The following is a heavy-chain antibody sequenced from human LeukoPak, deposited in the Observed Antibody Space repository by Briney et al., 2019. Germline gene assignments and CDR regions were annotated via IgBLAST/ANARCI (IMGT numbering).Heavy chain of an antibody. CDR3: ARSPYGGYGDN. J-gene: IGHJ4*02. Sequence: GSLRLSFAASGFTFSSYWMHWVRQPPGKGLVWVSRINSDGGSTTYADSVKGRFTISRDNARNTLYLQMNSLRAEDTAVYYCARSPYGGYGDNWGQGTLVTVSS. D-gene: IGHD4-17*01. CDR1: GFTFSSYW. CDR2: INSDGGST. V-gene: IGHV3-74*01.